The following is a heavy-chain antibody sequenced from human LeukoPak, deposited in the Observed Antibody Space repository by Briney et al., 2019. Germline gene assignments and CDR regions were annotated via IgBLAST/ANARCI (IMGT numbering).Heavy chain of an antibody. CDR3: ARDGSRTPLWFGELLALDY. V-gene: IGHV3-48*01. J-gene: IGHJ4*02. CDR2: ISSSSSTI. CDR1: GFTLRSYS. D-gene: IGHD3-10*01. Sequence: GGALRLSRAASGFTLRSYSLNWVRQAPGEGLGWGSYISSSSSTIYYADSVKGRFTISRDNAKNSLYLQMNSLRAEDTAVYYCARDGSRTPLWFGELLALDYWGQGTLVTVSS.